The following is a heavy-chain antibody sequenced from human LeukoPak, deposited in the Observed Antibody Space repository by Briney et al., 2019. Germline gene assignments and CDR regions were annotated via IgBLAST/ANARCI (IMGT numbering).Heavy chain of an antibody. CDR2: VYATGNT. CDR3: ARGKRQVPAAIYSIKGNWFDP. Sequence: SETLSLTCSVSGTSINRGTHYWSWVRQAAGKGLEWIGRVYATGNTNYNPSLKSRVTISVDTSKNQFSLKLSSVTAADTAVYYCARGKRQVPAAIYSIKGNWFDPWGQGTLVTVSS. V-gene: IGHV4-61*02. D-gene: IGHD2-2*02. CDR1: GTSINRGTHY. J-gene: IGHJ5*02.